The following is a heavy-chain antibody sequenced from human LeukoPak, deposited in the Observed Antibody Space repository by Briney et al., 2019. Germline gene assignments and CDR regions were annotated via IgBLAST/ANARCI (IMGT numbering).Heavy chain of an antibody. CDR2: ISSSGSTI. Sequence: GGSLRLSCAASGFTFSSYEMNWVRQAPGKGLEWVSYISSSGSTIYYADSVKGRFTISRDNAKNSLYLQMNSLRAEDTAVYYCARGGLFGVVANSWFDPWGQGTLVTVSS. V-gene: IGHV3-48*03. CDR3: ARGGLFGVVANSWFDP. D-gene: IGHD3-3*01. CDR1: GFTFSSYE. J-gene: IGHJ5*02.